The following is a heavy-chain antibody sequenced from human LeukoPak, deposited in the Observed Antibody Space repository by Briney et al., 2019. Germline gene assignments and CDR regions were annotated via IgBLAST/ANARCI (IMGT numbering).Heavy chain of an antibody. D-gene: IGHD5-12*01. CDR1: GYTISDYF. Sequence: ASVRVSCKASGYTISDYFMHWVRQAPGQGLEWMGWINPNTNGINYAQKFQGRVIRTRDTSINTAYMELRSLTSDDTAIYYCASARYSGHEPFDFWGQGTLVTVST. V-gene: IGHV1-2*02. J-gene: IGHJ4*02. CDR3: ASARYSGHEPFDF. CDR2: INPNTNGI.